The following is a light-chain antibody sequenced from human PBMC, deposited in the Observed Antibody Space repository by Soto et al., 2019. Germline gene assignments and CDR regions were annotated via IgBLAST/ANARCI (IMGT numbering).Light chain of an antibody. CDR1: SSDIGAYNY. Sequence: QSALTQPASVSGSRGQSITISCTGTSSDIGAYNYVSWYQQHPGKAPKLLIYEVTNRPSGVSDRFSGSKSGNTASLTISGLQAEDEANYYCISYTTLSNRVFGTGTKLTVL. J-gene: IGLJ1*01. CDR3: ISYTTLSNRV. V-gene: IGLV2-14*01. CDR2: EVT.